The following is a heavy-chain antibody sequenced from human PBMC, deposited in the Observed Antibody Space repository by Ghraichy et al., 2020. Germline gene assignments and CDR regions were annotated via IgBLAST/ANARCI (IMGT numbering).Heavy chain of an antibody. Sequence: GSLSLTCAVYGGSFSGYYWSWIRQPPGKGLEWIGEINDSGHTNYNPSLKRRVSMSVDTSKNQFSLKVTSVTAADTAVYYCARGDTYYYGSGSYYNPFDFWGQGTLVTVSS. D-gene: IGHD3-10*01. CDR3: ARGDTYYYGSGSYYNPFDF. CDR2: INDSGHT. J-gene: IGHJ4*02. V-gene: IGHV4-34*01. CDR1: GGSFSGYY.